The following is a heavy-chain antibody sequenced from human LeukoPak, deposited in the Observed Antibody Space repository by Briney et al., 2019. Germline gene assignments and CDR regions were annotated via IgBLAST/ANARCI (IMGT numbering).Heavy chain of an antibody. CDR3: ARNSGSYDWAVDY. CDR2: IYTSGST. Sequence: SETLSFTCTVSSVTINSGSYYRRSIRQPAGKGLEWIGRIYTSGSTIYNPSLKSRVTITVDTSKNQYCLELSSVTAADTAVYYWARNSGSYDWAVDYWGQGTLVTVSS. V-gene: IGHV4-61*02. J-gene: IGHJ4*02. CDR1: SVTINSGSYY. D-gene: IGHD1-26*01.